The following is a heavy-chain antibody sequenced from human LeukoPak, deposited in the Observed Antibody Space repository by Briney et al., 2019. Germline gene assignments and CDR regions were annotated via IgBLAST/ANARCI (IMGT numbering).Heavy chain of an antibody. CDR2: ISGSGGST. CDR3: ARRNYEDNSGYDY. J-gene: IGHJ4*02. D-gene: IGHD3-22*01. Sequence: GGSLRLSCAASGFTFSSYAMSWVRQAPGKGLEWVSAISGSGGSTYYADSVKGRFTISRDNSKNTLYLQMGSLRAEDMGVYYCARRNYEDNSGYDYWGQGTLVTVSS. CDR1: GFTFSSYA. V-gene: IGHV3-23*01.